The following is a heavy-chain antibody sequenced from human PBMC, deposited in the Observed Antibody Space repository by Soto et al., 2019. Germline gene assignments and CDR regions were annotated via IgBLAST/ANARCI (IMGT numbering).Heavy chain of an antibody. CDR2: ISHSSRYI. V-gene: IGHV3-21*01. Sequence: LXRCCGSSVLAFMRPTMSWVRQYPGKGLEWVSSISHSSRYIYYADYVKGRFTISRDNAKNSLYLQMNSLRAEDTAVYYCARSIYDSKTGDDYWGQGTLVTVFS. J-gene: IGHJ4*02. CDR1: VLAFMRPT. D-gene: IGHD3-22*01. CDR3: ARSIYDSKTGDDY.